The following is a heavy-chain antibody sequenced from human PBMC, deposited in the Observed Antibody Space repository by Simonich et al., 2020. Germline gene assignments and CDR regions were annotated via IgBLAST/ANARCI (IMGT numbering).Heavy chain of an antibody. D-gene: IGHD2-2*01. CDR2: IYYSGST. CDR3: ARGGRYCSSTSCYYYYYYMDV. Sequence: QVQLQESGPGLVKPSETLSLTCTVSGGSISSYYWSWIRQPPGKVLEWIGYIYYSGSTNYNPSLKSRVTISVDTSKNQFSLKLSSVTAADTAVYYCARGGRYCSSTSCYYYYYYMDVWGKGTTVTVSS. J-gene: IGHJ6*03. V-gene: IGHV4-59*12. CDR1: GGSISSYY.